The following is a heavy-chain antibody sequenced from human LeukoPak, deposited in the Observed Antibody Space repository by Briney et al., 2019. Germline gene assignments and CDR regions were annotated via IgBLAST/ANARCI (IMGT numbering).Heavy chain of an antibody. CDR2: ISAYNGNT. CDR3: ALKYYDILTGHDLNFDY. J-gene: IGHJ4*02. V-gene: IGHV1-18*01. CDR1: GYTFTSYG. Sequence: ASVKVSCKASGYTFTSYGISWVRQAPGQGLEWMGWISAYNGNTNYAQKLQGRVTMTTDTSTSTAYMELRSLRSDDTAVYYCALKYYDILTGHDLNFDYWGQGTLVTVSS. D-gene: IGHD3-9*01.